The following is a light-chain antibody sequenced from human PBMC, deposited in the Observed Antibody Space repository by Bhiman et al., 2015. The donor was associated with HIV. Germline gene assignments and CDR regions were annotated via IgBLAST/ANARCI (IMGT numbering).Light chain of an antibody. Sequence: QSALTQPASVSGSPGQSIAISCTGTSSDVGRYNLVSWYQQHPGKAPKLLLYEVNKRPSGISDRFSGSKSGNTASLTISGLQAEDEADYYCSSYTSSSTLLFGGGTKVIVL. CDR3: SSYTSSSTLL. CDR2: EVN. V-gene: IGLV2-14*02. J-gene: IGLJ2*01. CDR1: SSDVGRYNL.